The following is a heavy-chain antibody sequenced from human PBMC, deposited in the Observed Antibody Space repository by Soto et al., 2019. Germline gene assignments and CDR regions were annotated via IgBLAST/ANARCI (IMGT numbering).Heavy chain of an antibody. CDR2: INTYNGNT. CDR1: GYKFTTYG. D-gene: IGHD7-27*01. Sequence: QVQLLQSGAEVKKPGASVKVSCKASGYKFTTYGITWVRQAPGQGLEWLGGINTYNGNTDYAQNFQDRVTMTTETSTSTAYLEVRSLTSDDTAVYFCARGLGTNGLDVWGQGTTVTVSS. V-gene: IGHV1-18*04. J-gene: IGHJ6*02. CDR3: ARGLGTNGLDV.